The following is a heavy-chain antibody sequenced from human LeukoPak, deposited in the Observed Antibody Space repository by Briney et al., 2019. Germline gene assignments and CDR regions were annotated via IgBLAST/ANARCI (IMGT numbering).Heavy chain of an antibody. CDR3: ARIYSSGWYNDY. J-gene: IGHJ4*02. CDR1: GFTFSSYG. CDR2: VSGSSDTI. Sequence: PGGSLRLSCAASGFTFSSYGMHWVRQAPGKGLEWVSYVSGSSDTIYYADSVKGRFTISRDNAKNSLHLQMNSLRDEDTAVYYCARIYSSGWYNDYWGQGTLVTVSS. V-gene: IGHV3-48*02. D-gene: IGHD6-19*01.